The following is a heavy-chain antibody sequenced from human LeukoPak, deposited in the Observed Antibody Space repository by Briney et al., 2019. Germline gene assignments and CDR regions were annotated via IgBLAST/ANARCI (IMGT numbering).Heavy chain of an antibody. CDR3: VKVGPTYSLGAFDI. CDR2: INSDGSST. CDR1: GFTFSSFW. Sequence: GASLRLSYTASGFTFSSFWMHWVRQARGKGLVWVSRINSDGSSTNYADSVKGRFTISRDNAKSTLYLQMNSLTAEDTAVYYCVKVGPTYSLGAFDIWGQGTMVTVSS. D-gene: IGHD1-26*01. V-gene: IGHV3-74*01. J-gene: IGHJ3*02.